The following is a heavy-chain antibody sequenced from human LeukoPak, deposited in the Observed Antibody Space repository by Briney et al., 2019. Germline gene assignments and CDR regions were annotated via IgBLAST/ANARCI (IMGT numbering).Heavy chain of an antibody. V-gene: IGHV1-46*01. D-gene: IGHD5-18*01. J-gene: IGHJ4*02. Sequence: ASVKVSCKASGYTFTSYYMHWVRQAPGQGLEWMGIINPSGGSTSYAQKFQGRVTMTTDTSTSTAYMELRTLRSDDTAVYYCARVDTAMVTRDYWGQGTLVTVSS. CDR1: GYTFTSYY. CDR2: INPSGGST. CDR3: ARVDTAMVTRDY.